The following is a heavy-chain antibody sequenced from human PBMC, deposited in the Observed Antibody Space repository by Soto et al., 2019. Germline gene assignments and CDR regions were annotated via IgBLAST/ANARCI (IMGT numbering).Heavy chain of an antibody. D-gene: IGHD6-19*01. CDR1: GGSISDNW. Sequence: QVQLQESGPGLMQPSGTLSLTCAVSGGSISDNWWSWVRQPPGKGLEWIGEIYHTGNRHYNPSLEGRVTISVDKSKNHFCLCLTSVTAADTAVYYCARHIAVSGTRGFDYWGQGIRVNVSS. V-gene: IGHV4-4*02. CDR2: IYHTGNR. CDR3: ARHIAVSGTRGFDY. J-gene: IGHJ4*02.